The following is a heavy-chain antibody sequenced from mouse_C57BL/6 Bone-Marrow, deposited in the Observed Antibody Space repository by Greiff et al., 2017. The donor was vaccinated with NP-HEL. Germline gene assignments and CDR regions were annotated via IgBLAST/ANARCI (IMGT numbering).Heavy chain of an antibody. CDR2: IRNKANGYTT. Sequence: EVKLMESGGGLVQPGGSLSLSCAASGFTFTDYYMSWVRQPPGKALEWLGFIRNKANGYTTEYSASVKGRFTISRDNSQSILYLQMNALRAEDSATYYCARWGGIYYDFCAYWGQGTLVTVSA. CDR1: GFTFTDYY. J-gene: IGHJ3*01. D-gene: IGHD2-4*01. V-gene: IGHV7-3*01. CDR3: ARWGGIYYDFCAY.